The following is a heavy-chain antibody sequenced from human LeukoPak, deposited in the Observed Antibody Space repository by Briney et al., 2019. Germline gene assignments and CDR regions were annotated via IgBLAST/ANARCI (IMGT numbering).Heavy chain of an antibody. D-gene: IGHD5-24*01. CDR3: ARLDRNAYSPFDY. CDR1: GYTFSRYW. CDR2: MYPDESDT. J-gene: IGHJ4*02. Sequence: GESLKISCKGLGYTFSRYWVAWVRQMPGKGLEWMGIMYPDESDTRYSPSFQGQVTISVDKSISTAYLHWSSLTASDSAIYYCARLDRNAYSPFDYWGQGTLVTVSS. V-gene: IGHV5-51*01.